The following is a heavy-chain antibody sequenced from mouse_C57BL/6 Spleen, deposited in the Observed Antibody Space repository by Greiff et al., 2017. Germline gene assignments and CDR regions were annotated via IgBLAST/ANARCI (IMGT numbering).Heavy chain of an antibody. Sequence: VQLQQSGAELVKPGASVKISCKASGYAFSSYWMNWVKQRPGKGLEWIGQIYPGDGDTTYNGKFKGKATLTADKSSSTAYMQLSSLTSEDSAVYFCAREENPYYAMDYWGQGTSVTVSS. CDR1: GYAFSSYW. CDR3: AREENPYYAMDY. V-gene: IGHV1-80*01. CDR2: IYPGDGDT. J-gene: IGHJ4*01.